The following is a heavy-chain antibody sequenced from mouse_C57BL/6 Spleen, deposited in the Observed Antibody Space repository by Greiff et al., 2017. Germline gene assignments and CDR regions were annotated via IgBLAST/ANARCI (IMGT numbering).Heavy chain of an antibody. Sequence: VQLKESGPELVKPGASVKMSCKASGYTFTDYNMHWVKQSHGKSLEWIGNINPNNGGTSYNQKFKGKATLTVNKSSSTANMQLSSLTSEDSAVYDCARSYYGSSRLFAYWGQGTLVTVSA. J-gene: IGHJ3*01. CDR2: INPNNGGT. V-gene: IGHV1-22*01. D-gene: IGHD1-1*01. CDR3: ARSYYGSSRLFAY. CDR1: GYTFTDYN.